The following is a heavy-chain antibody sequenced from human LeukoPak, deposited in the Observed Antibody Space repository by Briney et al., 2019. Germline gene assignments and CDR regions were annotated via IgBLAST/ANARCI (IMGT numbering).Heavy chain of an antibody. V-gene: IGHV1-2*02. J-gene: IGHJ4*02. CDR3: ARTSAAFPKTTIDY. CDR1: GYTFTGYY. Sequence: GASVKVSCKASGYTFTGYYMHWVRQAPGQGLEWMGWINPNSGGTNYAQKFQGRVTMTRDTSISTAYMELSRLRSDDTAVYYCARTSAAFPKTTIDYLGQGTLVTVSS. CDR2: INPNSGGT. D-gene: IGHD1/OR15-1a*01.